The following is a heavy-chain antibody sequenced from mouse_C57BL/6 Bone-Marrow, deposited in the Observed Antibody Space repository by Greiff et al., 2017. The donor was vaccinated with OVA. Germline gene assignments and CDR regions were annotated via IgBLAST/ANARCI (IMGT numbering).Heavy chain of an antibody. CDR3: ERGGYYFAY. CDR2: ISDGGSYT. V-gene: IGHV5-4*03. CDR1: VFTFSSYA. Sequence: EVKLMESGGGLVKPGGSLKLSCAASVFTFSSYAMSWVRQTPEKRLEWVATISDGGSYTYYPDNVKGRFTISRDNAKNNLYLQMSHLKSEDTAMYYCERGGYYFAYWGQGTLVTVSA. D-gene: IGHD2-12*01. J-gene: IGHJ3*01.